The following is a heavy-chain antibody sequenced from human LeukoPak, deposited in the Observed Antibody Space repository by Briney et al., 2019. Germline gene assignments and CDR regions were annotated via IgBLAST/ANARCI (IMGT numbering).Heavy chain of an antibody. V-gene: IGHV3-74*01. J-gene: IGHJ4*02. CDR3: AREKEKSGDFDY. D-gene: IGHD5-12*01. Sequence: GGSLRLSCAASGFTFSTYWMHWVRQGPGKGLVWVSRINGDGCSSAYAYSAKGRFTISRDNAKNTLYLQTDRLRAEDTAVYYCAREKEKSGDFDYWGQGALATVSS. CDR1: GFTFSTYW. CDR2: INGDGCSS.